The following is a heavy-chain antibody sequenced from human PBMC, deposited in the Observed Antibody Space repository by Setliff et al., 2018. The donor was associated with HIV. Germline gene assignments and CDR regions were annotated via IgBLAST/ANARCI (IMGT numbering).Heavy chain of an antibody. D-gene: IGHD3-22*01. CDR1: GGSIRSRDYS. V-gene: IGHV4-39*02. J-gene: IGHJ4*02. CDR2: LPHSGAT. Sequence: PSETLSLTCTVSGGSIRSRDYSWGWIRQPPGKGLEWIVSLPHSGATFYNPSLRSRVTTSEDTSKNQFSLSLSSVTAADTAVYYCARDSKHSSSGDLEYWSQETLVTVSS. CDR3: ARDSKHSSSGDLEY.